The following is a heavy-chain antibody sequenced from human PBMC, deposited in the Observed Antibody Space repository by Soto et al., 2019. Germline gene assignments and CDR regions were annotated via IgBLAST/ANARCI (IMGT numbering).Heavy chain of an antibody. CDR1: VGSISSSSYY. CDR3: ARRGLGASIYYYYGMDV. V-gene: IGHV4-39*01. J-gene: IGHJ6*02. Sequence: SETLSLNGTVSVGSISSSSYYWGWILQPPGKGLEWIGSIYYSGSTYYNPSLKSRVTISVDTSKNQFSLKLSSVTAADTAVYYCARRGLGASIYYYYGMDVWGQGTTVTVSS. CDR2: IYYSGST. D-gene: IGHD1-26*01.